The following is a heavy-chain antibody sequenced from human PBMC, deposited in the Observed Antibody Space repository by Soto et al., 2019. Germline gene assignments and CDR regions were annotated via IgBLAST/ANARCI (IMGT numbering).Heavy chain of an antibody. J-gene: IGHJ6*02. CDR3: ARVGIAEYYYGMDV. Sequence: VASVKVSCKASGYTFTGYYMHWVRQAPGQGLEWMGWINPNSGGTNYAQKFQGWVTMTRDTSISTAYMELSRLRSDDTAVYYCARVGIAEYYYGMDVWGQGTPVTVSS. CDR1: GYTFTGYY. V-gene: IGHV1-2*04. CDR2: INPNSGGT. D-gene: IGHD6-13*01.